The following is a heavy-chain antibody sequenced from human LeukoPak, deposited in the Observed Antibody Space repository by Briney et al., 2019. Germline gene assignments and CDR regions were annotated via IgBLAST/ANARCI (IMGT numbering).Heavy chain of an antibody. D-gene: IGHD3-10*01. J-gene: IGHJ4*02. CDR3: ATIKYHSDSGSYSYFEY. Sequence: SETLSLTCTVSAGSISSYYWSWIRQPPGKGLEWIGYIFYSGSSGTTNYNPSLESRVTISVDTSKNQFALKLSSVTAADTAVYYCATIKYHSDSGSYSYFEYWGQGSLVTVSS. CDR1: AGSISSYY. V-gene: IGHV4-59*01. CDR2: IFYSGSSGTT.